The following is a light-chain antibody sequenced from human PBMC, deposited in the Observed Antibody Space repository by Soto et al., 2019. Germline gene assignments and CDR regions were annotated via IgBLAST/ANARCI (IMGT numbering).Light chain of an antibody. CDR1: QSVSSSY. J-gene: IGKJ1*01. Sequence: SVLTQSRSTLSLSPGRRATLCRRASQSVSSSYLAWYQQNTGQAPRIXIYGASSRATGIPDRFSGSLYGTDFNLTISRLEPEDFAVYNCQQYGTSPPTFGQGTKVDI. CDR2: GAS. CDR3: QQYGTSPPT. V-gene: IGKV3-20*01.